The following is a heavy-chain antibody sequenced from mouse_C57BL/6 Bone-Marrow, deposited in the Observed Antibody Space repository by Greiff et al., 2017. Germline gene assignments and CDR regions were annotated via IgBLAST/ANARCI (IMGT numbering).Heavy chain of an antibody. CDR1: GYTFTDYE. CDR3: TRSPFGVYFDY. Sequence: VQLQQSGAELVRPGASVTLSCKASGYTFTDYEMHWVKQTPVHGLEWIGAIDPETGGTAYTQKFKGKAILTADKSSSTAYMELRSLTSEDSAVYYCTRSPFGVYFDYWGQGTTLTVSS. CDR2: IDPETGGT. V-gene: IGHV1-15*01. J-gene: IGHJ2*01.